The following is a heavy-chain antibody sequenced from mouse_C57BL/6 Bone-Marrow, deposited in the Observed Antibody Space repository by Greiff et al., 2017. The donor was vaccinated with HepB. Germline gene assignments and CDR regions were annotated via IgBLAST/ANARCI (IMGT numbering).Heavy chain of an antibody. Sequence: QVQLQQSGAELARPGASVKLSCKASGYTFTSYGISWVKQRTGQGLEWIGEIYPRSGNTYYNEKFKGKATRTADKSSSTAYMELRSLTSEDSAVYFCARSPTTVVATGDYWGQGTTLTVSS. J-gene: IGHJ2*01. D-gene: IGHD1-1*01. V-gene: IGHV1-81*01. CDR2: IYPRSGNT. CDR1: GYTFTSYG. CDR3: ARSPTTVVATGDY.